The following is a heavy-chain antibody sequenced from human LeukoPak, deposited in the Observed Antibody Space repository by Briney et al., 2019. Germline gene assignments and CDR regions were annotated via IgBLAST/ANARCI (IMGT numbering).Heavy chain of an antibody. CDR1: GYSISSGYY. J-gene: IGHJ3*02. D-gene: IGHD2-15*01. CDR3: ASDRIEVDAFDI. CDR2: IYHTGST. Sequence: SVTLSLTCTVSGYSISSGYYWAWIRQPPGKGLEWIGNIYHTGSTYYNPSLKSRVTISVDTSKNQFSLKLSSVTAADTAVYYCASDRIEVDAFDIWGQGIMVTVSS. V-gene: IGHV4-38-2*02.